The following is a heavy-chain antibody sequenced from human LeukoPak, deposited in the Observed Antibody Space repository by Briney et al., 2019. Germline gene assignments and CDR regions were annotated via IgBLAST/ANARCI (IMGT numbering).Heavy chain of an antibody. Sequence: SQTLSLTCTVSGVSISSGGYYWSWIRQHPGKGLEWIGYIYYSGSTYYNPSLKSRVTISVDTSKNQFSLKLCSVTAADTAVYYCARTDILTGYYRTFDYWGQGTLVTVSS. CDR3: ARTDILTGYYRTFDY. CDR2: IYYSGST. D-gene: IGHD3-9*01. J-gene: IGHJ4*02. V-gene: IGHV4-31*03. CDR1: GVSISSGGYY.